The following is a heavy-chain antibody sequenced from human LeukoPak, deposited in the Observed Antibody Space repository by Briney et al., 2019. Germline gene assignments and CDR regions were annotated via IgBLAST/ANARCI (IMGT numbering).Heavy chain of an antibody. CDR2: ISSSSGNI. Sequence: PGGTLRLSCATSGFTFSSYSMNWVRQAPGKGLEWVSYISSSSGNIYYADSVKGRFTISRDNAKTSLYLQMNSLRAEDTALYYCGRGKSPAAVDDWGQGTLVMVPS. D-gene: IGHD2-2*01. CDR1: GFTFSSYS. V-gene: IGHV3-48*04. CDR3: GRGKSPAAVDD. J-gene: IGHJ4*02.